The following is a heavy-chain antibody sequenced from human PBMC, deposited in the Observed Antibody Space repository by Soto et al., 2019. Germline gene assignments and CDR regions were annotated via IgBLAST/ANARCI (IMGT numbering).Heavy chain of an antibody. CDR2: INHSGST. Sequence: PSETLSLTCTVSGGSISSYYWSWIRQPPGKGLEWIGYINHSGSTNYNPSLKSRVTISVDTSKNQFSLKLSSVTAADTAVYYCARVYGDYSALGAFDIWGPGTMVTVSS. CDR1: GGSISSYY. CDR3: ARVYGDYSALGAFDI. J-gene: IGHJ3*02. D-gene: IGHD4-17*01. V-gene: IGHV4-59*12.